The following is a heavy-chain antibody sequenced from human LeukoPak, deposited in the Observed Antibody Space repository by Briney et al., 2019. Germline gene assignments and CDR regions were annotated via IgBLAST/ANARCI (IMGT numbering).Heavy chain of an antibody. CDR1: GFTFSSYA. D-gene: IGHD3-10*01. CDR3: AKRVSYSSGSHFDY. Sequence: GGSLRLSCAASGFTFSSYAMSWVRQAPGRGLEWVSIVSDGGGSTYYADSVKGRFTISRDNSKNTLYLQMNNLRAEDSAIYYCAKRVSYSSGSHFDYWGQGTLVTVSS. V-gene: IGHV3-23*01. J-gene: IGHJ4*02. CDR2: VSDGGGST.